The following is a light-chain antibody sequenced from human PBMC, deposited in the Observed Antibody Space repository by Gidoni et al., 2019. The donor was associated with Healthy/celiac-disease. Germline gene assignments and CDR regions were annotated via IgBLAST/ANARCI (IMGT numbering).Light chain of an antibody. J-gene: IGKJ5*01. CDR2: LGS. Sequence: DIVMTQSQLSLPVTPGEPASISCRSSQSLLHSNGYNYLDWYLQKPGQSQQLLIYLGSNRASGVPDRFRCSGSGTDFTLKISRGEAEDVGVYYCMQALQTPQVTFGQGTRLEIK. V-gene: IGKV2-28*01. CDR1: QSLLHSNGYNY. CDR3: MQALQTPQVT.